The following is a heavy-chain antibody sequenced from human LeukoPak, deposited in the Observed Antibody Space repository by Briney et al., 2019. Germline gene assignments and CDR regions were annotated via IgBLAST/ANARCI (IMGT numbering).Heavy chain of an antibody. Sequence: PGGSLRLSCAASEFTFSSYAMNWVRQAPGKALEWVSGISGSGGSTYYADSVKGRFTISRDNSKNTLYLQMNNLRAEDTAVYYCAKESSSWAYYFDYCGQGTLVTVSS. V-gene: IGHV3-23*01. CDR3: AKESSSWAYYFDY. J-gene: IGHJ4*02. D-gene: IGHD6-13*01. CDR1: EFTFSSYA. CDR2: ISGSGGST.